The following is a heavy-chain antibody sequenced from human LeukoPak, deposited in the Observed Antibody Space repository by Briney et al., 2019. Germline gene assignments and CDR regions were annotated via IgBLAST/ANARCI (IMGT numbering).Heavy chain of an antibody. D-gene: IGHD4-11*01. CDR1: GFTFSSYS. CDR3: AKGTRGSTVISPPGY. V-gene: IGHV3-21*04. Sequence: GGSLRLSCAASGFTFSSYSMNWVRQAPGKGLEWVSSISSSSSYIYYADSVKGRFTISRDNAKNSLYLQMNSLRAEDTAVYYCAKGTRGSTVISPPGYWGQGTLVTVSS. CDR2: ISSSSSYI. J-gene: IGHJ4*02.